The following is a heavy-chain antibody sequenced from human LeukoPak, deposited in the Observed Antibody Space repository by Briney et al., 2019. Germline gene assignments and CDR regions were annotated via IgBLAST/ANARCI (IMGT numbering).Heavy chain of an antibody. CDR3: ARDAYYYGSGSYVYY. D-gene: IGHD3-10*01. Sequence: GGSLRLSCAASGFTFSSYGMHWVRQAPGKGLEWVAVIYYDGNNKFYADSVKGRFTISRDNSKNTLYLQMNSLRAEDTAVYYCARDAYYYGSGSYVYYWGQGTLVTVSS. J-gene: IGHJ4*02. CDR1: GFTFSSYG. V-gene: IGHV3-33*01. CDR2: IYYDGNNK.